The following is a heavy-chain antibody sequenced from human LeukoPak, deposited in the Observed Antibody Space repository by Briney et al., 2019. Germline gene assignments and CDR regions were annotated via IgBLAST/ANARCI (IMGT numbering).Heavy chain of an antibody. CDR2: IYSGGST. D-gene: IGHD5-12*01. CDR3: ARDQGGYDSSFDY. J-gene: IGHJ4*02. Sequence: GGSLRLSCAASGFTVSSNYMSWVRQAPGKGLEWVSVIYSGGSTYYADSVKGRFTIPRDNSKNTLYLQMNSLRAEDTAVYYCARDQGGYDSSFDYWGQGTLVTVSS. V-gene: IGHV3-53*01. CDR1: GFTVSSNY.